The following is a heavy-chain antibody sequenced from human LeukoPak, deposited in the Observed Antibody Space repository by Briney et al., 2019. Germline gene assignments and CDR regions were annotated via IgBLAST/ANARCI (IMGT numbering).Heavy chain of an antibody. J-gene: IGHJ4*02. Sequence: SETLSLTCTVSGGSISSYYWSWIRQPPGKGLEWIGYIYYSGSTNYNPSLKSRVTISVDTSKNQFSLKLSSVTAADTAVYYCARSVGATFDYWGQGTLVTVSS. CDR3: ARSVGATFDY. D-gene: IGHD1-26*01. CDR1: GGSISSYY. V-gene: IGHV4-59*01. CDR2: IYYSGST.